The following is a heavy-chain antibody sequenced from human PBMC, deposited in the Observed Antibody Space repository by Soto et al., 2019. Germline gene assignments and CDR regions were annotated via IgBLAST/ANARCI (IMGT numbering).Heavy chain of an antibody. D-gene: IGHD5-18*01. V-gene: IGHV3-33*01. Sequence: QVQLVESGGGVVQPGRSLRLSCAASGFTFSSYGMHWVRQAPGKGLEWVAVIWYDGSNKYYADSVKGRFTISRDNSKNTLYLQMNSLRAEDTAVYYCARDMDSYGSNFDYWGQGTLVTVSS. CDR3: ARDMDSYGSNFDY. CDR1: GFTFSSYG. J-gene: IGHJ4*02. CDR2: IWYDGSNK.